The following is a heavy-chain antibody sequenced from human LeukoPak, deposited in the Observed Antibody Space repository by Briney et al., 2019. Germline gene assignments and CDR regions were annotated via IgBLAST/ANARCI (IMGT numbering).Heavy chain of an antibody. V-gene: IGHV3-53*01. D-gene: IGHD3-10*01. CDR2: IYSGDST. J-gene: IGHJ4*02. CDR3: ARVPHYASGTYYKRFPLYFDY. Sequence: PGGSLRLSCAASGFTVSSNYMSWVRQAPGRGLEWVSVIYSGDSTYYADSVKGRFTISRDNSKNTLYLQMNSLRAEDTAVYYCARVPHYASGTYYKRFPLYFDYWGQGTLVTVSS. CDR1: GFTVSSNY.